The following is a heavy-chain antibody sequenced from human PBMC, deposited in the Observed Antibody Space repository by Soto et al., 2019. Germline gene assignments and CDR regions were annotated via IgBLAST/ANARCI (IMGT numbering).Heavy chain of an antibody. CDR2: INPSGGST. Sequence: ASVKVSCKASGCTFTSYYMHWVPQAPGQGLEWMGIINPSGGSTSYAQKFQGRVTMTRDTSTSTVYMELSSLRSEDTAVYYCARGRYSSGWYGTRVTPGSTWTWVDYWGQGTLVTVSS. V-gene: IGHV1-46*01. CDR1: GCTFTSYY. D-gene: IGHD6-19*01. CDR3: ARGRYSSGWYGTRVTPGSTWTWVDY. J-gene: IGHJ4*02.